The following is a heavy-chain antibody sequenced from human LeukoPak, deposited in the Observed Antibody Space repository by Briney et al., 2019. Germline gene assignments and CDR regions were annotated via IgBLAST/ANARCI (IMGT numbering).Heavy chain of an antibody. J-gene: IGHJ4*02. CDR1: GYTFTGYY. CDR3: ARSLPSWPASMYYFDY. D-gene: IGHD2-2*01. Sequence: ASVKVSCKASGYTFTGYYMHWVRQAPGQGLEWMGRINPNMGGTNYAKKFQGRVTMTRDTSISTAYMELSRLRSDDTAVYYCARSLPSWPASMYYFDYWGQGTLVTVSS. CDR2: INPNMGGT. V-gene: IGHV1-2*06.